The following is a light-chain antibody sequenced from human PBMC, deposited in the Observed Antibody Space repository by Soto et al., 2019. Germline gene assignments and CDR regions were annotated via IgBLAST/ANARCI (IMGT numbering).Light chain of an antibody. CDR3: HQYDNSPRT. CDR2: GAS. V-gene: IGKV3-20*01. Sequence: EIVLTQSPGTLSLSPGERATLSCRARQSVSSSFLAWYQQKPGQAPRLLIYGASSRATGIPDRFSGSGSGTDFTLTISRLEPEDFAVYYCHQYDNSPRTFGQGTKVEI. J-gene: IGKJ1*01. CDR1: QSVSSSF.